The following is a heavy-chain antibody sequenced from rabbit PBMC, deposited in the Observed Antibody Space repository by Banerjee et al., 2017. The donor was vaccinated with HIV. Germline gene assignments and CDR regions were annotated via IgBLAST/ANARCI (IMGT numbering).Heavy chain of an antibody. D-gene: IGHD8-1*01. Sequence: QEQLKETGGDLVKPGASLTLTCTASGFSFSSSYCMCWVRQAPGKGLELIACIYTSSGSTYYASWVNGRFTISKTSSTTVTLQMTSLTAADTATYFCARRAGYAGYGYYYYGMDLWGQGTLVTV. V-gene: IGHV1S45*01. J-gene: IGHJ6*01. CDR2: IYTSSGST. CDR1: GFSFSSSYC. CDR3: ARRAGYAGYGYYYYGMDL.